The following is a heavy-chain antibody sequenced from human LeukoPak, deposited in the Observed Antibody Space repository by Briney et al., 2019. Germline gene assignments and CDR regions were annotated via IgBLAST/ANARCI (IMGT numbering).Heavy chain of an antibody. Sequence: GGSLILTCAASGYTFSSYWMHWVRQPPGTGPVWGARINIDERITEYADSVKGRLTISREDAKNMVYLQMNSLRADDTAVYYCAREQLGFSLGLWGQGTLVTVSP. J-gene: IGHJ4*02. D-gene: IGHD1-1*01. CDR1: GYTFSSYW. V-gene: IGHV3-74*03. CDR2: INIDERIT. CDR3: AREQLGFSLGL.